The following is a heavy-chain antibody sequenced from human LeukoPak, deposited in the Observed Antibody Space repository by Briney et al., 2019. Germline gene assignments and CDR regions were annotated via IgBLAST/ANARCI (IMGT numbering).Heavy chain of an antibody. CDR3: ARDGYLAVDY. V-gene: IGHV4-39*07. J-gene: IGHJ4*02. CDR1: GGSISSSTYY. Sequence: SETLSLTCTVSGGSISSSTYYWGWIRQPPGKGLEWIGNIYYSGSTYYNPSLTSRVTISVDTSKNQFSLKLSSVTAADTAVYYCARDGYLAVDYWGQGTLVTVSS. D-gene: IGHD2-2*03. CDR2: IYYSGST.